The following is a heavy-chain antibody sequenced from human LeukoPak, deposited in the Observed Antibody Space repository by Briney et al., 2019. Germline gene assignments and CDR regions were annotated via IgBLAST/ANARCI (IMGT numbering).Heavy chain of an antibody. Sequence: GASVKVSCKASGGTFSSYAISWVRQAPGQGLEWMGGIIPIFGTANYAQKFQGRVTITADESTSTAYMELSSLRSEDTAVYYCARDREYCSGGSCYFGYWGQGTLVTVSS. D-gene: IGHD2-15*01. CDR2: IIPIFGTA. CDR3: ARDREYCSGGSCYFGY. V-gene: IGHV1-69*01. CDR1: GGTFSSYA. J-gene: IGHJ4*02.